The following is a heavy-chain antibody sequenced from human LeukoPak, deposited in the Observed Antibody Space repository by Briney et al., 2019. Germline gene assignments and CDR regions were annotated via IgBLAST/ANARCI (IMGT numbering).Heavy chain of an antibody. CDR2: INPNSGGT. CDR1: GYTFTGYY. Sequence: ASVTVSCKASGYTFTGYYMHWVRQAPGQGLEWMGWINPNSGGTNYAQKFQGRVTMTRDTSISTAYMELSRLRSDDTAVYYCARAHTTGTTSYGMDVWGQGTTVTVSS. V-gene: IGHV1-2*02. D-gene: IGHD1-1*01. CDR3: ARAHTTGTTSYGMDV. J-gene: IGHJ6*02.